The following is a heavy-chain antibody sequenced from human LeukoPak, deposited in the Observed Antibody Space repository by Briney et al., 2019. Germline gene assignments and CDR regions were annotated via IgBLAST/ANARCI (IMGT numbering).Heavy chain of an antibody. CDR1: GFTFSSYA. CDR2: ISGSGGST. V-gene: IGHV3-23*01. D-gene: IGHD1-7*01. J-gene: IGHJ5*02. Sequence: GGSLRLSCAASGFTFSSYAMSWVRQAPGKGLEWVSAISGSGGSTYYADSVKGRFTISRDSSKNTLYLQMNSLRAEDTAVYYCAKEGNWNYGYNWFDPWGQGTLVTVSS. CDR3: AKEGNWNYGYNWFDP.